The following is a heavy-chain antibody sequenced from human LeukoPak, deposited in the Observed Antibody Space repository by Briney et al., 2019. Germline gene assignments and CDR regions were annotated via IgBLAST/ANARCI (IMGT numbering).Heavy chain of an antibody. D-gene: IGHD3-22*01. V-gene: IGHV1-69*13. J-gene: IGHJ4*02. CDR3: ARGPITTRSHFDY. CDR1: GGTFSSYA. CDR2: IIPIFATA. Sequence: SVNVSCKASGGTFSSYAISWVRQAPGQGLEWMGGIIPIFATANYAQKFQGRVTITADESTSTAYMELSSLRSEDTAVYYCARGPITTRSHFDYWGQGTLVTVSS.